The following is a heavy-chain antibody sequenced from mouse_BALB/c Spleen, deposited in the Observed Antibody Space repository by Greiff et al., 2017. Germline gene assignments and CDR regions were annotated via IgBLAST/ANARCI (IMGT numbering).Heavy chain of an antibody. J-gene: IGHJ4*01. D-gene: IGHD2-4*01. V-gene: IGHV1-15*01. CDR3: TRYHDTHEYEMDY. CDR2: IDPETGGT. CDR1: GYTFTDYE. Sequence: QVQLQQSGAELVRPGASVTLSCKASGYTFTDYEMHWAKQTPVHGLEWIGAIDPETGGTAYNQKFKGKATLTADKSSSTAYMELRSLTSEDSAVYYCTRYHDTHEYEMDYWGQGTSVTVSS.